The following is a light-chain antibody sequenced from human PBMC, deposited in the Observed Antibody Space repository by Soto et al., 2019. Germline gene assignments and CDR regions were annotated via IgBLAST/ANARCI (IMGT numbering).Light chain of an antibody. CDR3: QSYDSSLTVV. Sequence: QSVLTQPPSVSGAPRQRDTISCTGSSSNIGASYDVHWYQQFPGTTPKFLIYGNTNRPSGVPDRFSASKSGTSASLDITGLQAEDEDEYFCQSYDSSLTVVFGGGTKLTVL. CDR2: GNT. CDR1: SSNIGASYD. V-gene: IGLV1-40*01. J-gene: IGLJ2*01.